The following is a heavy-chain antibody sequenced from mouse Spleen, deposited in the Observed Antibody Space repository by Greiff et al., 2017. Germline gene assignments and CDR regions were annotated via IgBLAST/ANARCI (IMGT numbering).Heavy chain of an antibody. CDR3: RTGTFDY. D-gene: IGHD4-1*01. CDR1: GFTFSDYG. Sequence: EVQLQQSGGGLVKPGGSLKLSCAASGFTFSDYGMHWVRQAPEKGLEWVAYISSGSSTIYYADTVKGRFTISRDNAKNTLFLQMTSLRSEDTAMYYCRTGTFDYWGQGTTLTVSS. J-gene: IGHJ2*01. V-gene: IGHV5-17*01. CDR2: ISSGSSTI.